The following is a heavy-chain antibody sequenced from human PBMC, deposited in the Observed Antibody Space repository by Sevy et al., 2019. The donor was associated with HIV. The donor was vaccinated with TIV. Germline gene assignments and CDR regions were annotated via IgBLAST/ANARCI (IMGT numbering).Heavy chain of an antibody. CDR2: ISSSSTTI. CDR3: ARGYTGYDVGPLDY. CDR1: GFTFSSYS. V-gene: IGHV3-48*02. J-gene: IGHJ4*02. D-gene: IGHD5-12*01. Sequence: GGSLRLSCAASGFTFSSYSMNWVRQAPGKGLEWVSYISSSSTTIYYADSVNGRFTISRDNAKNSLYLQMNSLRDEDTAVYYCARGYTGYDVGPLDYWGQGTLVTVSS.